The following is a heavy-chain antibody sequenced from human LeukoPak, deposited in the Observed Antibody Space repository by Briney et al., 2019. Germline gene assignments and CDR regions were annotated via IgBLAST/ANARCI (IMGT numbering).Heavy chain of an antibody. D-gene: IGHD3-10*01. Sequence: PGGSLRLSCAACGFTFSSIALHWLRQAPGKGLEWVAVISYDGSNKYYADSVKGRFTISRDNSKNTLYLQSNSLKGKVSAVYYWARDLVEFYYMSLDFDYWGQGALVTVSS. J-gene: IGHJ4*02. V-gene: IGHV3-30*04. CDR3: ARDLVEFYYMSLDFDY. CDR1: GFTFSSIA. CDR2: ISYDGSNK.